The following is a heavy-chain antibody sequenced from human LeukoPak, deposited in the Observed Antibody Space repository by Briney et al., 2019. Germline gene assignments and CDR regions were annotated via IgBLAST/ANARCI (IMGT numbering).Heavy chain of an antibody. CDR2: IYIGVNP. Sequence: SETLSLTCIVSSGSISSGNYFWSWIQQPAGKGLEWIGRIYIGVNPDYNPSLKSRVTVSADTSKNQFSLKLTSVTAADTAVYFCARGPGLHTGESFDYWGQGILVTVSS. D-gene: IGHD2-8*02. J-gene: IGHJ4*02. V-gene: IGHV4-61*02. CDR3: ARGPGLHTGESFDY. CDR1: SGSISSGNYF.